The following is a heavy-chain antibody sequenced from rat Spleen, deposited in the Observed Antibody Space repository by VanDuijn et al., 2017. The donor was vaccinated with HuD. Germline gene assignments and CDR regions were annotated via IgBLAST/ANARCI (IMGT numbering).Heavy chain of an antibody. CDR1: GFTFSNYG. CDR2: ISYDGGST. V-gene: IGHV5-25*01. J-gene: IGHJ3*01. Sequence: EVHLVESGGGLVQPGRSMKLSCAASGFTFSNYGMAWVRQAPKRGLEWVAYISYDGGSTYFRDSVKGRFTISRDNAKSTLYLQMDSLRSEDTATYYCARPSYGYPFAYWGQGTLVTVSS. D-gene: IGHD1-7*01. CDR3: ARPSYGYPFAY.